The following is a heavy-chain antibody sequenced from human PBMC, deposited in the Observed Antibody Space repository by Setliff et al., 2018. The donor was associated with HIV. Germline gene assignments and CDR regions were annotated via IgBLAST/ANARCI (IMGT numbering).Heavy chain of an antibody. V-gene: IGHV5-51*01. D-gene: IGHD2-21*01. CDR1: GYSFTNYW. CDR3: ARAPRSPLRWRDNLLSSSSFFMDV. J-gene: IGHJ6*03. CDR2: IYPGDSDT. Sequence: SCKGSGYSFTNYWIGWVRQMPGKGLEWMGIIYPGDSDTRYSPSFQGQVTFSADKSISAVYLQWDSLKASDSAIYYCARAPRSPLRWRDNLLSSSSFFMDVWGKGTTVTVSS.